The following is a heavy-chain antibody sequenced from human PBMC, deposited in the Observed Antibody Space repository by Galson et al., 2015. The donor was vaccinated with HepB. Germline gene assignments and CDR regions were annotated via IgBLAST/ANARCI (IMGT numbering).Heavy chain of an antibody. J-gene: IGHJ3*02. CDR3: ARGLVEYSSGCPWAFDI. CDR1: GYSFTSYW. D-gene: IGHD6-19*01. Sequence: QSGAEVTKPGESLKISCKGSGYSFTSYWIGWVRQMPGKGLEWMGIIYPGDSDTRYSPSFQGQVTISADKSISTAYLQWSSLKASDTAMYYCARGLVEYSSGCPWAFDIWGQGTMVTVSS. V-gene: IGHV5-51*01. CDR2: IYPGDSDT.